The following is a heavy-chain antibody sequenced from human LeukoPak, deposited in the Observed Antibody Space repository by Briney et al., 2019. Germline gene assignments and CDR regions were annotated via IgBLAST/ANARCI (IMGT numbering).Heavy chain of an antibody. V-gene: IGHV4-34*01. CDR1: GGSFSGYY. J-gene: IGHJ3*02. D-gene: IGHD6-19*01. CDR2: INHSGST. Sequence: SETLSLTCAVYGGSFSGYYWSWIRQPPGKGLEWIGEINHSGSTNYNPSLKSRVTISVDTSKNQFSLKLSSVTAADTAVYYCAGRGGFSSGSDDAFDIWGQGTMVTVSS. CDR3: AGRGGFSSGSDDAFDI.